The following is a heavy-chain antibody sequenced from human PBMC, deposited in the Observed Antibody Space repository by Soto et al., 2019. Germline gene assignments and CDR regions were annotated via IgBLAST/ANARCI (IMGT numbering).Heavy chain of an antibody. D-gene: IGHD3-10*01. CDR1: GGSFSGYY. CDR2: IYHSGST. J-gene: IGHJ4*02. CDR3: ARGSSPRITMVRGVKRAYYFDY. Sequence: SETLSLTCAVYGGSFSGYYWTWIRQPPGTGLEWIGYIYHSGSTYYNPSLKSRVTISVDTSKNQFSLKLSSVTAADTAVYYCARGSSPRITMVRGVKRAYYFDYWGQGTLVTGSS. V-gene: IGHV4-34*01.